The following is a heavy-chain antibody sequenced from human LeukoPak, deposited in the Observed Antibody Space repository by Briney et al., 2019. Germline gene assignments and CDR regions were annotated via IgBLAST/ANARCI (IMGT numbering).Heavy chain of an antibody. CDR2: IWSDGNKK. V-gene: IGHV3-33*01. J-gene: IGHJ4*02. CDR3: ARDHSAGRYYFDH. D-gene: IGHD5-18*01. Sequence: PGRSLRLSCAVSGFTFSSYGMLWVRQAPGKGLEWVAVIWSDGNKKYYADSVKGRSTISRDNSKNTLYLQMNSLRAEDTAVYYCARDHSAGRYYFDHWGQGTLVTVSS. CDR1: GFTFSSYG.